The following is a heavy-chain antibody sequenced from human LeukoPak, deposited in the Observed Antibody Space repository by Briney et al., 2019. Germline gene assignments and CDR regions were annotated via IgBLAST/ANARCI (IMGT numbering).Heavy chain of an antibody. Sequence: GGSLRLSCAASGFTFSSYAMGWVRQAPGKGLEWVSAISGSGGSTYYADSVKGRFTISRDNSKNTLYLQMNSLRAEDTAVYYCANYYYDSSGHWGTFDYWGQGTLVTVSS. V-gene: IGHV3-23*01. CDR2: ISGSGGST. CDR3: ANYYYDSSGHWGTFDY. D-gene: IGHD3-22*01. J-gene: IGHJ4*02. CDR1: GFTFSSYA.